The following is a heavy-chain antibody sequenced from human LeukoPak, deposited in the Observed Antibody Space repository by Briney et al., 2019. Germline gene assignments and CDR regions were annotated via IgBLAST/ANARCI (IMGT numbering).Heavy chain of an antibody. CDR3: ARFPYDSSGYYKAPIDY. CDR2: FDPEDGET. J-gene: IGHJ4*02. Sequence: ASVKVSCKVSGYTLTELSMHWVRQAPGKGLEWMGGFDPEDGETIYAQKFQGRVTITADKSTSTAYMELSSLRSEDTAVYYCARFPYDSSGYYKAPIDYWGQGTLVTVSS. D-gene: IGHD3-22*01. CDR1: GYTLTELS. V-gene: IGHV1-24*01.